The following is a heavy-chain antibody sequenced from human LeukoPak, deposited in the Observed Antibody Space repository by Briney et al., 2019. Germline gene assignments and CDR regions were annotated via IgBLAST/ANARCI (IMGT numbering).Heavy chain of an antibody. CDR1: GFTFSSYV. Sequence: GESLRLSCAASGFTFSSYVMSWVRQAPGKGLEWVSAISGSGGNTHYADSVKGRFTISRDNSKHTLYLQVTSLRAEDTAVYCCAKDLYSSSWYEGFDYWGQGTMVTDSS. CDR2: ISGSGGNT. D-gene: IGHD6-13*01. V-gene: IGHV3-23*01. CDR3: AKDLYSSSWYEGFDY. J-gene: IGHJ4*02.